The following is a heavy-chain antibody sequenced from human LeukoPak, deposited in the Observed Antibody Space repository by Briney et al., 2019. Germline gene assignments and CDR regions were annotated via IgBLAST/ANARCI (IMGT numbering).Heavy chain of an antibody. J-gene: IGHJ4*02. CDR1: GGSISSSNW. CDR2: IYHSGST. D-gene: IGHD1-26*01. V-gene: IGHV4-4*02. CDR3: ARDRSGGSYLTYFDS. Sequence: PSETLSLTCAVSGGSISSSNWWSWVRQPPGKGLEWIGEIYHSGSTNYNPSLKSRVTISVDKSKNQFSLKLSSVTAADTAVYYCARDRSGGSYLTYFDSWGQGTLVTVSS.